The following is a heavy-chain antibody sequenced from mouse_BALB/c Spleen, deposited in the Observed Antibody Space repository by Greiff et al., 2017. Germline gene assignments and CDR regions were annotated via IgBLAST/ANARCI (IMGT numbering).Heavy chain of an antibody. Sequence: DVKLVESGGGLVKPGGSLKLSCAASGFTFSSYGMSWVRQTPDKRLEWVATISSGGSYTYYPDSVKGRFTISRDNAKNTLYLQMSSLKSEATAMYSCARGGAMITTSWFAYWGQGTLVTVSA. CDR2: ISSGGSYT. CDR3: ARGGAMITTSWFAY. D-gene: IGHD2-4*01. V-gene: IGHV5-6*03. J-gene: IGHJ3*01. CDR1: GFTFSSYG.